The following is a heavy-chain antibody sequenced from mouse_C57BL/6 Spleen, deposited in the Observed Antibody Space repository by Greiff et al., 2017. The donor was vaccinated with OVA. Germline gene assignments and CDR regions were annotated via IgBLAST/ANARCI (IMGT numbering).Heavy chain of an antibody. V-gene: IGHV1-54*01. CDR3: ARSDGSSYGYAMDY. D-gene: IGHD1-1*01. CDR1: GYAFTNYL. J-gene: IGHJ4*01. CDR2: INTGSGGT. Sequence: QVQLQQSGAELVRPGTSVKVSCKASGYAFTNYLIEWVKQRPGQGLEWIGVINTGSGGTTYNEKFKGKATLTADKSSSTAYMQLSSLTSEDSAVYFCARSDGSSYGYAMDYWGQGTSVTVSS.